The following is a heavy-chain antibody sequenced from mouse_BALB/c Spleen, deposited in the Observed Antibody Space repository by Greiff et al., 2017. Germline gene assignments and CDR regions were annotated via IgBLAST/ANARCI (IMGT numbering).Heavy chain of an antibody. J-gene: IGHJ4*01. CDR2: ISYSGST. V-gene: IGHV3-2*02. CDR3: ARSGGVYDGYSGAMDY. D-gene: IGHD2-3*01. Sequence: DVQLQESGPGLVKPSQSLSLTCTVTGYSITSDYAWNWIRQFPGNKLEWMGYISYSGSTSYNPSLKSRISITRDTSKNQFFLQLNSVTTEDTATYYCARSGGVYDGYSGAMDYWGQGTSVTVSS. CDR1: GYSITSDYA.